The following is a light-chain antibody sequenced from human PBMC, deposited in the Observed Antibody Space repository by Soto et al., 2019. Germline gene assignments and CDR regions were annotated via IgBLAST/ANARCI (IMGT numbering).Light chain of an antibody. CDR1: SSDVGGYNY. CDR2: DVS. J-gene: IGLJ1*01. V-gene: IGLV2-14*01. CDR3: SSYTSSSTLEFV. Sequence: ALTQPASVSGSPGQSITISCTGTSSDVGGYNYVSWYQQHPGKAPKIMIFDVSNRPSGVSNRFSGSKSGNTASLTISGLQAEDEADYYCSSYTSSSTLEFVFGTGTKVTVL.